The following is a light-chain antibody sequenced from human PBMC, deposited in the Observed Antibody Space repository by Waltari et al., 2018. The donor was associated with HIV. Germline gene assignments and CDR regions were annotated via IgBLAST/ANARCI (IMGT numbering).Light chain of an antibody. CDR1: SSNLGNNF. Sequence: SVLPQPPSVSAAPGQTVTISCSGSSSNLGNNFVAWYHILPGAAPKLLIYENNKRPSGIPDRFSGSKSGTSATLGITGLLTADEADYYCGTWDSSLSSAVFGGGTKVTVL. CDR3: GTWDSSLSSAV. CDR2: ENN. J-gene: IGLJ3*02. V-gene: IGLV1-51*02.